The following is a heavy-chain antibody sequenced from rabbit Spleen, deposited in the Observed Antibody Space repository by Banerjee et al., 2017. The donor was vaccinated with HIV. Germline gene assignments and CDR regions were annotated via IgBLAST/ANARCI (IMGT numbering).Heavy chain of an antibody. CDR1: GFSFSGDYW. CDR3: ARWADPAHSL. V-gene: IGHV1S45*01. CDR2: IYAGGSFGT. Sequence: QEQLEESGGDLVKPGASLTLTCTASGFSFSGDYWMCWVRQAPGKGLEWIACIYAGGSFGTYYASWAKSRFTISRSTSLNTVTLRMTSLTAADTATYFCARWADPAHSLWGPGTLVTVS. J-gene: IGHJ4*01.